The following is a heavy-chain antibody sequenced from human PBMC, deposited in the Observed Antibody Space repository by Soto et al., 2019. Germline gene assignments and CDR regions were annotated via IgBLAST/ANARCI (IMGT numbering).Heavy chain of an antibody. J-gene: IGHJ5*02. Sequence: EGQLVESGGGLVKPGGSLRLSCAASGFAFQTYTMEWLRQPPGKGLEWVSSITISGNYIYYADSVKGRFTISRDNGRNSVYLQMNSLRAEDTAVYYCAKVVVLRNNFRWFDLWGQGTLVTVSS. CDR3: AKVVVLRNNFRWFDL. CDR2: ITISGNYI. CDR1: GFAFQTYT. D-gene: IGHD2-8*01. V-gene: IGHV3-21*01.